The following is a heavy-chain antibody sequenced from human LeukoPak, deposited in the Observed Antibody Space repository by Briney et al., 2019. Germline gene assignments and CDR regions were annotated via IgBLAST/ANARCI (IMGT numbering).Heavy chain of an antibody. CDR1: GFTFSSYS. J-gene: IGHJ4*02. CDR2: ITRSSIYT. D-gene: IGHD3-22*01. Sequence: GGSLRLSCAASGFTFSSYSMTWVRQAPGKGLEWVSSITRSSIYTYYADSVKGRFTISRDNAKKSLYLQMNSLRTEDTAVYYCVRALYDGSGYYSHFDYWGQGTLVTVSS. CDR3: VRALYDGSGYYSHFDY. V-gene: IGHV3-21*01.